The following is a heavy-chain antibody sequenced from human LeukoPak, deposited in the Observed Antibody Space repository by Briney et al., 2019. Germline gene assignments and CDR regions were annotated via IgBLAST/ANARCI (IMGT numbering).Heavy chain of an antibody. CDR2: IIPIFGTA. CDR1: GGTFSSYA. V-gene: IGHV1-69*13. CDR3: ARGRMTTVTTYGMDV. J-gene: IGHJ6*02. D-gene: IGHD4-17*01. Sequence: SVKVSCKASGGTFSSYAISWVRQAPGQGLEWMGGIIPIFGTANYAQKSQGRVTITADESTSTAYMELSSLRSEDTAVYYCARGRMTTVTTYGMDVWDQGTTVTVSS.